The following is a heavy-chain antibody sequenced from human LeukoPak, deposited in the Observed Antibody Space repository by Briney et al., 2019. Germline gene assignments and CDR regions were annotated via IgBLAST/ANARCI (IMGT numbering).Heavy chain of an antibody. V-gene: IGHV4-59*01. D-gene: IGHD2/OR15-2a*01. J-gene: IGHJ3*02. CDR2: IYYTGAP. CDR3: ARVKATVTSFDI. CDR1: GGSISSYY. Sequence: PPETLSLTCTVSGGSISSYYGSWIRQSQGKGMEWIANIYYTGAPYYNPSLQSRGTISVDISKNQFSRKLSTVTAADTAVYYCARVKATVTSFDIWGQGTMVTVSS.